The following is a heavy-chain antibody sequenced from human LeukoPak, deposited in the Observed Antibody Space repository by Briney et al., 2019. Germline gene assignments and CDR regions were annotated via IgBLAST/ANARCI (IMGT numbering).Heavy chain of an antibody. V-gene: IGHV1-69*01. Sequence: GASVTVSCKASGGTFSSYAISWVRQAPGQGLEWMGGIIPIFGTANYAQKFQGRGTITADESTSTAYMELSSLRSEDTAVYYCARGHPPVGMDVWGKGTTVTVSS. CDR1: GGTFSSYA. J-gene: IGHJ6*04. CDR3: ARGHPPVGMDV. CDR2: IIPIFGTA.